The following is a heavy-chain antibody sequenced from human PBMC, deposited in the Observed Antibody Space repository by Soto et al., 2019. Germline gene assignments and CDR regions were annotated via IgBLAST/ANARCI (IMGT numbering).Heavy chain of an antibody. V-gene: IGHV1-69*01. J-gene: IGHJ4*02. CDR1: GGTFSSYA. Sequence: QVQLVQSGAEVKKPGSSVKVSCKASGGTFSSYAISWVRQAPGQGLEWMGGIIPIFGTANYAQKFQGRVTITADESTSTAYMELSSLRSEDTAVYYCAISWPYYYDSSGYYSTYYFDYWGQGTLVTVSS. D-gene: IGHD3-22*01. CDR2: IIPIFGTA. CDR3: AISWPYYYDSSGYYSTYYFDY.